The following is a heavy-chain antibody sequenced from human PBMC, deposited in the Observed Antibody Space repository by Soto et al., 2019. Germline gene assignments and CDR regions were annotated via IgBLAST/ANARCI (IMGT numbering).Heavy chain of an antibody. V-gene: IGHV3-30*18. CDR2: ISYDGSNK. D-gene: IGHD5-12*01. CDR1: GFTFSSYG. Sequence: GGSLRLSCAASGFTFSSYGMHWVRQAPGKGLEWVAVISYDGSNKYYADSVKGRFTISRDNSKNTLYLQMNSLRAEDTAVYYCAKGDLVEMATIMYYWGQGTLVTVSS. J-gene: IGHJ4*02. CDR3: AKGDLVEMATIMYY.